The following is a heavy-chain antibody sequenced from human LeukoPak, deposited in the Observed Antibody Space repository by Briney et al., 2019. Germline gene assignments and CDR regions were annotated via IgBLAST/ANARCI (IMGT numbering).Heavy chain of an antibody. CDR3: ARAGWVQLERRYAFDI. CDR1: GGTFSSYA. Sequence: ASVKVSCKAPGGTFSSYAISWVRQAPGQGLEWMGGIIPIFGTANYAQKFQGRVTITADESTSTAYMELSSLRSEDTAVYYCARAGWVQLERRYAFDIWGQGTMVTVSS. CDR2: IIPIFGTA. J-gene: IGHJ3*02. V-gene: IGHV1-69*01. D-gene: IGHD1-1*01.